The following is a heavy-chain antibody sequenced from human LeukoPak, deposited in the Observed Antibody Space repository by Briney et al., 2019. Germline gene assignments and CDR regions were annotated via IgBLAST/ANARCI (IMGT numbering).Heavy chain of an antibody. CDR2: ISSSSSTI. D-gene: IGHD3-3*01. Sequence: PGGSLRLSCAASGFTFSSYSMNWVRQAPGKGLEWVSYISSSSSTIYYADSVKGRFTISRDNTKNSLYLQMNSLRAEDTAVYYCARDERFLEWSNYYYYYMDVWGKGTTVTVSS. J-gene: IGHJ6*03. CDR3: ARDERFLEWSNYYYYYMDV. V-gene: IGHV3-48*04. CDR1: GFTFSSYS.